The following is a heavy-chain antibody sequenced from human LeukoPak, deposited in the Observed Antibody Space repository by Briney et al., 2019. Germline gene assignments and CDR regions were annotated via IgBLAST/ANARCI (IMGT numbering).Heavy chain of an antibody. CDR3: ARDTGLLTADY. J-gene: IGHJ4*02. Sequence: GGSLRRSCAASGFTFSSYAMNWVRQAPGKGLEWVSSISSSSSYIYYADSVKGRFTISRDNAKNSLYLQMNSLRAEDTAVYYCARDTGLLTADYWGQGTLVTVSS. D-gene: IGHD3-9*01. V-gene: IGHV3-21*01. CDR2: ISSSSSYI. CDR1: GFTFSSYA.